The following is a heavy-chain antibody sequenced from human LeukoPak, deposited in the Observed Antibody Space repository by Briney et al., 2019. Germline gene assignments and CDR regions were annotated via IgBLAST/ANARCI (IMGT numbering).Heavy chain of an antibody. V-gene: IGHV5-51*01. CDR1: GYSFTTYW. Sequence: GESLKIYCKGSGYSFTTYWIAWVRQMPGKGLEWMGIVFPDDSHVRYSPSFQGQVTISADKSISTAYLQWSSLKASDTAMYYCVRPSGVVREPIISVQAFNVWGQGTRVTVSS. J-gene: IGHJ3*01. D-gene: IGHD3-10*01. CDR3: VRPSGVVREPIISVQAFNV. CDR2: VFPDDSHV.